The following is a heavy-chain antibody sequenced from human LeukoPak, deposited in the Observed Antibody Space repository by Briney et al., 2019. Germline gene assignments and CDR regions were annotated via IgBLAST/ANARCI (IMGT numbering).Heavy chain of an antibody. V-gene: IGHV1-18*04. D-gene: IGHD3-16*01. CDR1: GYIFTSNS. CDR2: ISTFNGYT. CDR3: ARGEFYYDL. Sequence: ASVKVSCKPSGYIFTSNSITWVRQASGQQLEWMGWISTFNGYTKYAQNLQGRITMTRDTSTRTVYLEKRNLRSDDTAVYFCARGEFYYDLWGQGTLVTVSS. J-gene: IGHJ4*02.